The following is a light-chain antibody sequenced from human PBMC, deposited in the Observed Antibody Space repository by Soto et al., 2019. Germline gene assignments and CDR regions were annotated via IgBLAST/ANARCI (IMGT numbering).Light chain of an antibody. J-gene: IGKJ4*01. CDR2: GAS. CDR3: QQYGSSPPVT. V-gene: IGKV3-20*01. CDR1: QTVTSGY. Sequence: EIVLTQSPDTLSLSPWERATLSCRASQTVTSGYLAWYQQKPGQAPRLLIYGASSRATGIPDRFSGSGSGTDFTLTISRLEPEDFAVYYCQQYGSSPPVTFGGGTKVDIK.